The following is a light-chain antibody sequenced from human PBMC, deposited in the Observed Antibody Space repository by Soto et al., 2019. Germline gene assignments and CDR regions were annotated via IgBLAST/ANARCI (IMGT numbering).Light chain of an antibody. J-gene: IGKJ4*01. V-gene: IGKV3-11*01. CDR2: DAS. Sequence: EIVLTQSPATLSLSPGERATLSCRASQSVSSYLAWYQQKPGQAPRLLIYDASNRATGIPARFSGSGSGTDFTLTIIRLEPEDFAVYYCQHRSNWPLTFGGGTKVDIK. CDR1: QSVSSY. CDR3: QHRSNWPLT.